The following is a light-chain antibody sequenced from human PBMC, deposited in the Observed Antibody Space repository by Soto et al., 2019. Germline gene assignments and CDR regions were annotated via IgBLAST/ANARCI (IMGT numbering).Light chain of an antibody. V-gene: IGKV1-39*01. Sequence: DIQMTQSPSSLYASVGDRVTITCRAGQSLVTYLNWYLQTPGKAPKLLIYAASNLQSGVPSRFSGSGSGTDFTLTISSLQPEDFATYFCQQSYSTPPWTCGQGTNVDI. CDR3: QQSYSTPPWT. CDR2: AAS. CDR1: QSLVTY. J-gene: IGKJ1*01.